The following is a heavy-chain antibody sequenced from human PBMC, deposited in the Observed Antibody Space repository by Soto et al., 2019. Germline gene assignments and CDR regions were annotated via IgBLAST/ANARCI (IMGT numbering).Heavy chain of an antibody. CDR1: EFTFSSYA. CDR3: AKDVHYDIVTGIEYFHH. Sequence: EVQLLESGGGLVQPGGSLKLSCAASEFTFSSYAMSWVRQAPGKGLEWVSGISGTGRVTNNAESVKGRFTISRDNPKSTLFLQMNSLRPEDTAVYYCAKDVHYDIVTGIEYFHHWGQGTLVTVSS. D-gene: IGHD3-9*01. CDR2: ISGTGRVT. J-gene: IGHJ1*01. V-gene: IGHV3-23*01.